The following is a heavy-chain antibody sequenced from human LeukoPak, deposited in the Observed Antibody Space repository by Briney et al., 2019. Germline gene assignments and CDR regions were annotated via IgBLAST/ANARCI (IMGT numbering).Heavy chain of an antibody. CDR2: ISGSGGST. J-gene: IGHJ4*02. D-gene: IGHD3-3*01. V-gene: IGHV3-23*01. CDR1: GFTFSSYA. Sequence: GGSLRLSCAASGFTFSSYAMSWVRQAPGKGLEWVSAISGSGGSTYYADSVKGRFTISRDNSKNTLYLQMNSLRAEDTAVYYCGKAPPGVFWLVYFPSFHYWGGEPLVTVSS. CDR3: GKAPPGVFWLVYFPSFHY.